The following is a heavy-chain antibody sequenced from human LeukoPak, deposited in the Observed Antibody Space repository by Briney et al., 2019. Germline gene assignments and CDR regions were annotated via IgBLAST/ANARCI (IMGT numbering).Heavy chain of an antibody. CDR3: AGSKDYYYYMDV. CDR1: GFPLSSYA. Sequence: GGSLRLSCAAFGFPLSSYAMSWVRQAPGKGLEWVSAISGSGGSTYYADSVKGRFTISRDNAKNSLYLQMNSLRAEDTAVYYCAGSKDYYYYMDVWGKGTTVTISS. D-gene: IGHD4-11*01. V-gene: IGHV3-23*01. CDR2: ISGSGGST. J-gene: IGHJ6*03.